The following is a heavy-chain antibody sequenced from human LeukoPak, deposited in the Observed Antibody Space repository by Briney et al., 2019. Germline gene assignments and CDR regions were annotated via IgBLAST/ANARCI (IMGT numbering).Heavy chain of an antibody. CDR1: GGSFSRYY. Sequence: SETLSLTYAASGGSFSRYYWSWIRQSPGKGLEWIGEINHSGAADYNPSLKSRVTISIDTSKNQFTLKLSSVTDADTAVYYCARGGAYSYGREHWYVCLWGPGTLVTVSS. J-gene: IGHJ2*01. CDR2: INHSGAA. V-gene: IGHV4-34*01. CDR3: ARGGAYSYGREHWYVCL. D-gene: IGHD5-18*01.